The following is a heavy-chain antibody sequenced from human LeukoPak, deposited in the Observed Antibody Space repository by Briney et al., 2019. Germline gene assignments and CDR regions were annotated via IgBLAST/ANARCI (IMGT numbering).Heavy chain of an antibody. D-gene: IGHD5-24*01. V-gene: IGHV1-69*13. CDR3: ARPVEMATISGAFDI. CDR1: GGTFSSYA. Sequence: GASVTVSCKASGGTFSSYAISWVRQAPGQGLEWMGGIIPIFGTANYAQKFQGRVTITADESTSTAYMELSSLRSEDTAVYYCARPVEMATISGAFDIWGQGTMVTVSS. CDR2: IIPIFGTA. J-gene: IGHJ3*02.